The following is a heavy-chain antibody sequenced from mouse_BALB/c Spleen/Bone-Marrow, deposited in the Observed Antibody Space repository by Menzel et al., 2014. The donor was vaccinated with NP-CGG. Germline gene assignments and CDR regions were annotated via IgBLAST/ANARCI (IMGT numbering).Heavy chain of an antibody. CDR1: GYTFTNYW. Sequence: QVQLQQSRAELVKPGASVKLSCKASGYTFTNYWMHWVKQRPGQGLEWIGEIDPSDSYSNYNQNFKGKATLTVDKSSSTAYMQHTSLTSEDSAVYYCARGVVYYYAMDYWGQGTSVTVSS. CDR2: IDPSDSYS. V-gene: IGHV1-69*02. J-gene: IGHJ4*01. CDR3: ARGVVYYYAMDY.